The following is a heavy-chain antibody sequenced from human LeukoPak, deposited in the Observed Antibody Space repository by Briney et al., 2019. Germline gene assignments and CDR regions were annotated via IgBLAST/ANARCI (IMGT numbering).Heavy chain of an antibody. V-gene: IGHV3-11*01. CDR2: ISSSGSTI. D-gene: IGHD3-3*01. CDR1: GFTFSDYY. Sequence: PGGSLRLSCAASGFTFSDYYMSWIRQAPGKGLEWVSYISSSGSTIYYADSVKGRFTISRDNAKNSLYLQMNSLRAEDTAVYYCARDFGVVMSVYYYGVDVWGQGTTVTVSS. J-gene: IGHJ6*02. CDR3: ARDFGVVMSVYYYGVDV.